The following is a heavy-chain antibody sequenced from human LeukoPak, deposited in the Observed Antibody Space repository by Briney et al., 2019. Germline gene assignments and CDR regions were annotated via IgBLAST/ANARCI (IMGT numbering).Heavy chain of an antibody. CDR2: IWIDGSGV. Sequence: PGGSLRLSCAASGFPFSRYGMHRVRQAPGKGLEWVAVIWIDGSGVYYADCVQGRFTISRDNSENTLYLQMDNLRAEDTAVYYCAKASNGYNGHYFDYWGQGTPVTVS. CDR1: GFPFSRYG. CDR3: AKASNGYNGHYFDY. D-gene: IGHD5-24*01. V-gene: IGHV3-33*06. J-gene: IGHJ4*02.